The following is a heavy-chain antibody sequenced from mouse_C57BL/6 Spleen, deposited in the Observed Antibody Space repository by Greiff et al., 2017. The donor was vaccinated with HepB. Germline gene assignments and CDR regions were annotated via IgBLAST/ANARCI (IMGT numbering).Heavy chain of an antibody. Sequence: VQLQQSGPELVKPGASVKMSCKASGYTFTDYNMHWVKQSHGKSLEWIGYINPNNGGTSYNQKFKGKATLTVNKSSSTAYMELRSLTSEDSAVYYCASHGYPYYYAMDYWGQGTSVTVSS. CDR1: GYTFTDYN. CDR3: ASHGYPYYYAMDY. J-gene: IGHJ4*01. CDR2: INPNNGGT. V-gene: IGHV1-22*01. D-gene: IGHD2-2*01.